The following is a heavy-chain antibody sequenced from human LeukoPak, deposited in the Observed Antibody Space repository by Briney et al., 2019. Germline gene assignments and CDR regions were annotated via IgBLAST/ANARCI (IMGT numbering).Heavy chain of an antibody. CDR3: AGGNYYGSGNCDY. V-gene: IGHV4-59*01. CDR1: GGSISSYY. Sequence: SETLSLTCTVSGGSISSYYWSWIRQPPGKGLEWIGYIYYSGSTNYNPSLKSRVTISVDTSKNQFSLKLSSVTAADTAVYYCAGGNYYGSGNCDYWGQGTLVTVSS. J-gene: IGHJ4*02. CDR2: IYYSGST. D-gene: IGHD3-10*01.